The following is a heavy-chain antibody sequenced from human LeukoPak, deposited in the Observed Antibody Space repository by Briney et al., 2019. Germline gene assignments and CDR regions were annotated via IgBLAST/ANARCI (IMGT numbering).Heavy chain of an antibody. CDR2: ISGGSEDT. V-gene: IGHV3-23*01. CDR1: GFAFGGNA. J-gene: IGHJ6*02. Sequence: GGYLRLSCTASGFAFGGNAMSWVRPAPGKGLEWVSSISGGSEDTYYAGSVKGRFTISRDNSKGTLYLQMNSLRAEDTAVYYCARTIAQYSNSWLYFYYGMDVWGQGTTVTVSS. CDR3: ARTIAQYSNSWLYFYYGMDV. D-gene: IGHD6-13*01.